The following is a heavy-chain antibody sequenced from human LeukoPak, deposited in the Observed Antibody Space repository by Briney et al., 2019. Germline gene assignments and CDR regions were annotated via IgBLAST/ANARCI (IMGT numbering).Heavy chain of an antibody. CDR3: ARHPAYYDFWRGYRYPNWFDP. CDR1: GGSFSGYY. D-gene: IGHD3-3*01. V-gene: IGHV4-34*01. CDR2: INHSGST. Sequence: SETLSLTCAVYGGSFSGYYWSWIRQPPGKGLEWIGEINHSGSTNYNPSLKSRVTISVDTSKNQFSLKLSSVTAADTAVYYCARHPAYYDFWRGYRYPNWFDPWGQGTLVTVSS. J-gene: IGHJ5*02.